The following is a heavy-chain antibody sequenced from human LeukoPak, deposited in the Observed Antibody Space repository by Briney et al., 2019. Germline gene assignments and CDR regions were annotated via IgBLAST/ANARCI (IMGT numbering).Heavy chain of an antibody. Sequence: ASVKVSCKVSGYTLTELSMHWVRQAPGKGLEWMGGFDPEDGETIYAQKFQGTVTMTEDTSTDTAYMELSSLRSEDTAVYYCATDRPLYSGSYYYFDYWGQGTLVTVSS. CDR1: GYTLTELS. V-gene: IGHV1-24*01. CDR2: FDPEDGET. CDR3: ATDRPLYSGSYYYFDY. J-gene: IGHJ4*02. D-gene: IGHD1-26*01.